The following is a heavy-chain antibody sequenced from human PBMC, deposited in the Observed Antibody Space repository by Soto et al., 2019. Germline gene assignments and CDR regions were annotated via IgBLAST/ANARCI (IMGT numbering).Heavy chain of an antibody. CDR1: GISTSSYW. J-gene: IGHJ4*02. V-gene: IGHV3-7*03. Sequence: GGSLRLSCAASGISTSSYWMGWVRQAPGRGLEWVASIKNDGSEKYYMDSLKGRFTISRDNALNSLYLQMNSLRAEDTAVYFCVTGYHSDYWGQGTLVTVSS. CDR3: VTGYHSDY. CDR2: IKNDGSEK. D-gene: IGHD5-18*01.